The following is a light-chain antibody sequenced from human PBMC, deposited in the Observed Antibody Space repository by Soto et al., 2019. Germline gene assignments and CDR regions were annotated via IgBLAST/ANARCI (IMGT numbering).Light chain of an antibody. V-gene: IGLV1-44*01. CDR2: SSN. J-gene: IGLJ1*01. CDR3: AAWDDSLNGYV. Sequence: QSVLTQPPSASGTPGQRVTISCSGSSSNIGSNTVNWYQQLPGTAPKLLIYSSNQRPSGVPDRFSGSKSGTSASLAISGLQSEGEADYYCAAWDDSLNGYVFGTGTKVTVL. CDR1: SSNIGSNT.